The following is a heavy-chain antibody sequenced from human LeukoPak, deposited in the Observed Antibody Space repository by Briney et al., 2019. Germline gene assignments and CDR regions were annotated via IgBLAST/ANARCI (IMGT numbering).Heavy chain of an antibody. V-gene: IGHV3-23*01. CDR3: AKDLRSSWNDAFDF. D-gene: IGHD6-13*01. J-gene: IGHJ3*01. CDR2: ITGSGGGT. Sequence: PGGSLRLSCAASGFTFSSYAMNWVRQAPGKGLEWVSSITGSGGGTYYADSVRGRFTVSRDNSKSTLYLQMNSPRAEDTAVYYCAKDLRSSWNDAFDFWGQGTMVTVSS. CDR1: GFTFSSYA.